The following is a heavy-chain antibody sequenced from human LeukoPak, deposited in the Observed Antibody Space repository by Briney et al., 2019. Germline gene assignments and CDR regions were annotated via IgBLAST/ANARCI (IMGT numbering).Heavy chain of an antibody. V-gene: IGHV1-2*02. CDR3: AREPIAAAGTGSAFDI. CDR2: INPNSGGT. CDR1: GYTFTGYY. J-gene: IGHJ3*02. D-gene: IGHD6-13*01. Sequence: ASVKVSCKASGYTFTGYYMHWVRQAPGQGLEWMGWINPNSGGTNYAQKFQGRVTMTRDTSISTAYMELSRLRSDDTAVYYCAREPIAAAGTGSAFDIWGQGTMVTVSS.